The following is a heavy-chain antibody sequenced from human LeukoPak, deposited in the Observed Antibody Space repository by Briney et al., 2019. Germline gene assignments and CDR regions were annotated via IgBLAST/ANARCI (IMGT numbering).Heavy chain of an antibody. Sequence: PGGSLRLSCAASGFTFSTYALHWVHQAPGKGLEYVSAINSNGYSTFYANSVKGRVTISRDNSKNTMYLRMDSLRTEDTAVYFCTRSSVMTGYDPHYFDYWGQGTLVTVSS. D-gene: IGHD3-9*01. J-gene: IGHJ4*02. CDR1: GFTFSTYA. V-gene: IGHV3-64*01. CDR2: INSNGYST. CDR3: TRSSVMTGYDPHYFDY.